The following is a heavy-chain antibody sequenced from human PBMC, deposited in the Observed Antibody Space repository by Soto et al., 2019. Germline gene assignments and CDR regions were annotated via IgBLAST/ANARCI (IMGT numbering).Heavy chain of an antibody. CDR3: ARHSLSSYSNEVGWGCMDV. Sequence: QLQLQESGPGLVKPSETLSLTCTVSGGSLSRSSYYWGWIRQPPGKGLEWIGSIYYSGSTYYYPSLQSRVTISVDTSNNQFYLKLSSVTAADTAVYYCARHSLSSYSNEVGWGCMDVWGQGTTVTVSS. D-gene: IGHD4-4*01. CDR2: IYYSGST. CDR1: GGSLSRSSYY. J-gene: IGHJ6*02. V-gene: IGHV4-39*01.